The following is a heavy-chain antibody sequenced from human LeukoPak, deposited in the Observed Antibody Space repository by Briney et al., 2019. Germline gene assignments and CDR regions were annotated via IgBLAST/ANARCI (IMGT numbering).Heavy chain of an antibody. CDR1: GFTFNNYA. CDR2: ISGSGDRT. V-gene: IGHV3-23*01. CDR3: VQEGPRGLAFDI. J-gene: IGHJ3*02. Sequence: GGSLRLSCAASGFTFNNYAMSWFRQTPGKGLEWVSAISGSGDRTYYAESVKGRFSISRDNSKNTLYLQMNSLRAEDTAVYYCVQEGPRGLAFDIWGQGTKVTVSS.